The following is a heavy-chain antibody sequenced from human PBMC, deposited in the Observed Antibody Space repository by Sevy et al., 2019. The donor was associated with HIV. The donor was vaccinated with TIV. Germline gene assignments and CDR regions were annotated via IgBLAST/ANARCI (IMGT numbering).Heavy chain of an antibody. V-gene: IGHV6-1*01. CDR3: ARDGLTYGGMDV. CDR1: GDSVSSNNAA. J-gene: IGHJ6*02. Sequence: SQTLSLTCAISGDSVSSNNAAWNWIRQSPSRGLEWLGRTFYRSNWYNDYAVSMKGRITINPDTSKNQLSLQLTSVTPEDTAVYYFARDGLTYGGMDVWGQGTTVTVSS. CDR2: TFYRSNWYN. D-gene: IGHD1-20*01.